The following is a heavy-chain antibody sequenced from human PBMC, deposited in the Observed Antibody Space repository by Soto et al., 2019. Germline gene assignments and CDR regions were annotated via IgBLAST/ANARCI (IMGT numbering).Heavy chain of an antibody. Sequence: SETLSLTCTVSGGSISSYYWSWIRQPPGKGLEWIGYIYYSGSTNYNPSLKSRVTISVDTSKNQFSLKLSSVTAADTAVYYCARDGRSSWYGTFDVWGQGALVTVSS. CDR2: IYYSGST. CDR3: ARDGRSSWYGTFDV. D-gene: IGHD6-13*01. J-gene: IGHJ4*02. CDR1: GGSISSYY. V-gene: IGHV4-59*01.